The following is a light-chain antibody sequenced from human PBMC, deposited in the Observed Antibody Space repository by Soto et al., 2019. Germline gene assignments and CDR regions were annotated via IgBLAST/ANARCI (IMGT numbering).Light chain of an antibody. J-gene: IGKJ2*01. V-gene: IGKV1-5*01. CDR3: QHYTIYPYT. CDR2: DAS. Sequence: DIQMTQSPSSLSASVGDRVTITCRASRSISDSLAWYQQKPGRAPNLLIFDASSLQSGVPSRFSGSGSGTEFTLTISSLQPDDFATYYCQHYTIYPYTFGQGTKLEIK. CDR1: RSISDS.